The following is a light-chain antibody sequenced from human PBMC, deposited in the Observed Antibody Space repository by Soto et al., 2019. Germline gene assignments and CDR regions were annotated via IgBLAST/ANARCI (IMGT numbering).Light chain of an antibody. J-gene: IGKJ1*01. Sequence: PGESATLLCRASQFVSSRSLAWYQQKLGQAPRLLIYGASNRATGIPGRFSASGSGTDFTLTITPLEPEDFAVYYCQQYGSSPKTFGQGTKVDIK. V-gene: IGKV3-20*01. CDR1: QFVSSRS. CDR2: GAS. CDR3: QQYGSSPKT.